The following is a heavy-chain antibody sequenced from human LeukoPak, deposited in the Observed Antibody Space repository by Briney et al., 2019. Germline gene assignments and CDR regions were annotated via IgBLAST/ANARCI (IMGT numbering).Heavy chain of an antibody. CDR2: ISETI. V-gene: IGHV3-48*04. Sequence: GGSLRLSCEASGFVFSRDNMNWVRQAPGKGLEWVAHISETIYYADSVQGRFTISRDNAKNSLYLQMSNLRVDDTAMYYCVREVGRPKTFYFDSWGRGTPVTVSS. CDR3: VREVGRPKTFYFDS. D-gene: IGHD3-16*01. J-gene: IGHJ4*02. CDR1: GFVFSRDN.